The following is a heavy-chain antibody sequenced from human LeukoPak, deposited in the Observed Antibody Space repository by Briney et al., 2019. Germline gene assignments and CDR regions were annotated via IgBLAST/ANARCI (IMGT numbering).Heavy chain of an antibody. CDR1: GGSIRSGSYF. CDR3: ARAGNTAMAMNFYYYYYMDV. CDR2: FYTSESP. V-gene: IGHV4-61*02. J-gene: IGHJ6*03. D-gene: IGHD5-18*01. Sequence: PSETLSLTCTVSGGSIRSGSYFWSWIRQPAGKGLEWIGRFYTSESPKYNPSLKSRVTISVDTSKNQFSLKVSSVSAADTAVYYCARAGNTAMAMNFYYYYYMDVWGKGTTVTVSS.